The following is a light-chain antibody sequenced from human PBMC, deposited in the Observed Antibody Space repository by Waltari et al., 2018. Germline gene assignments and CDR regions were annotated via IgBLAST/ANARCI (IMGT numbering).Light chain of an antibody. J-gene: IGKJ1*01. Sequence: AIRMTQSPSSFSASTGDRVTITCRASQGIGSYLTWYQQKPGKAPKLLIYAASTLQSGGPSRFSGSGSGTDFTLTISCLQSEDFATYYCQQYYSYPQTFGQGTKVEIK. V-gene: IGKV1-8*01. CDR3: QQYYSYPQT. CDR1: QGIGSY. CDR2: AAS.